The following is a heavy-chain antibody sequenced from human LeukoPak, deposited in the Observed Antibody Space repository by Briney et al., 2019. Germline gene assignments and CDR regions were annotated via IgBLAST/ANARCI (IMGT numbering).Heavy chain of an antibody. CDR2: ISYDGSNK. CDR1: GFTFSSYA. V-gene: IGHV3-30-3*01. CDR3: ARGTTVVTPTDY. J-gene: IGHJ4*02. D-gene: IGHD4-23*01. Sequence: GGSLRLSCAASGFTFSSYALHWVRQAPGKGLEWVALISYDGSNKYSADSVKGRFTISRDNSKNTLYLQMNSLRAEDTAVYYCARGTTVVTPTDYWGQGTLVTVSS.